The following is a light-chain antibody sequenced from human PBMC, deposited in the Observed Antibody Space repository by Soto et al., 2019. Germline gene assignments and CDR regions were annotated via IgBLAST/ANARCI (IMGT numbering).Light chain of an antibody. CDR1: QSVRNW. CDR2: DSS. CDR3: QQYDGYSPQT. Sequence: DIQMTQSPSTLFASVGDRVTITCRASQSVRNWLAWYQQKPGRAPQLLIYDSSTLEPGVPSRFRGSGSGTEFTLTINGLQPDDFATCYCQQYDGYSPQTFGQGTKVEIK. J-gene: IGKJ1*01. V-gene: IGKV1-5*01.